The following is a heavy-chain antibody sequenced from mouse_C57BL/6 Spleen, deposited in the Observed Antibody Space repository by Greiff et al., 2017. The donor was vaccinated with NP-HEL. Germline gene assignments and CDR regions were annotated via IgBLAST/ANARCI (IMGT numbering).Heavy chain of an antibody. V-gene: IGHV1-69*01. CDR3: ARYYYGRGYFDV. CDR1: GYTFTSYW. D-gene: IGHD1-1*01. J-gene: IGHJ1*03. CDR2: IDPSDSYT. Sequence: QVQLQQPGAELVMPGASVKLSCKASGYTFTSYWMHWVKQRPGQGLEWIGEIDPSDSYTNYNQKFKGKSTLTVDKSSSTAYMQLSSLTSEDSAVYYCARYYYGRGYFDVWGTGTTVTVSS.